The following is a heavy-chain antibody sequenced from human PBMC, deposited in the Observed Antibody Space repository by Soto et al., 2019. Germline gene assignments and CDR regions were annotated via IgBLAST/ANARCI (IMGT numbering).Heavy chain of an antibody. CDR3: ARGYGTARRWFDF. J-gene: IGHJ5*01. V-gene: IGHV4-4*02. D-gene: IGHD5-18*01. CDR1: GASVSSGGW. Sequence: SETLSLTCAVSGASVSSGGWWTWVRQSPGKGPECIGEIFHSGATNYNPSLKSRVDISMDKSKNQFSLRLTSVTAADTAVYYCARGYGTARRWFDFWGQGTLVTVSS. CDR2: IFHSGAT.